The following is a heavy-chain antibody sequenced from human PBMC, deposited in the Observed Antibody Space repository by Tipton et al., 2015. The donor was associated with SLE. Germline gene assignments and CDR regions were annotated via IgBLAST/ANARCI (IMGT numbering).Heavy chain of an antibody. J-gene: IGHJ4*02. D-gene: IGHD6-19*01. CDR2: VSPGDSDF. V-gene: IGHV5-51*01. CDR3: ARQGAVVQPFDY. CDR1: GYSFTNYW. Sequence: QLVQSGAEVKKPGESLKISCQGSGYSFTNYWIGWVRQMPGKGLEWMGIVSPGDSDFRYNPSFQGQVTISADKSISTAYLQWSNLKASDTAMYYCARQGAVVQPFDYWGQGTLVTVSS.